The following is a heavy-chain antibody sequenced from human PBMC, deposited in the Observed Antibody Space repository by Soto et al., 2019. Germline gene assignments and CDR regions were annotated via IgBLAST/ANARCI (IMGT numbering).Heavy chain of an antibody. CDR2: VYYSGST. CDR3: ARDTTPSL. J-gene: IGHJ4*02. CDR1: GASISSYY. D-gene: IGHD1-1*01. V-gene: IGHV4-59*01. Sequence: SETLSLTCTVSGASISSYYWSWIRQPPGKGLEWIGYVYYSGSTNYNPSLKSRVTISVDTSKNQFSLKLSSVTAADTAMYYCARDTTPSLWGQGTLVTRLL.